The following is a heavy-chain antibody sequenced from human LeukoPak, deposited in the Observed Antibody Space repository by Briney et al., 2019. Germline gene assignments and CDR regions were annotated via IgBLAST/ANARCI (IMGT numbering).Heavy chain of an antibody. CDR3: ARDAGKRRIRKADAFDI. V-gene: IGHV4-31*03. CDR1: GGSISSGGYY. Sequence: TLSLTCTVSGGSISSGGYYWRWIRQHPGRGLEWIGYIYYSGSTYYNPSLKSRVTISVDTSKNQFSLKLSSVTAADTAVYYCARDAGKRRIRKADAFDIWGQGTMVTVSS. CDR2: IYYSGST. D-gene: IGHD1-14*01. J-gene: IGHJ3*02.